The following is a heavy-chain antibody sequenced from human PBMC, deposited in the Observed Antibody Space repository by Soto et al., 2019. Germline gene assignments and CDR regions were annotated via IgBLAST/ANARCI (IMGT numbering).Heavy chain of an antibody. CDR2: ITWNSGHI. J-gene: IGHJ4*02. Sequence: EVQLVESGGALVQPGRSLRLSCVASGFNLDNSAMNWVRQVQGKGRGWVSGITWNSGHILYANSVKGRFTISRDNAKKSLYLELNSLRPEDTALYYCAKGRSSMIVVVMDYWGQGTPVTVSS. CDR3: AKGRSSMIVVVMDY. CDR1: GFNLDNSA. V-gene: IGHV3-9*01. D-gene: IGHD3-22*01.